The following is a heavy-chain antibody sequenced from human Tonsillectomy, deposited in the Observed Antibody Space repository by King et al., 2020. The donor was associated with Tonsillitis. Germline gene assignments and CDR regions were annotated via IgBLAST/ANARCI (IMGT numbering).Heavy chain of an antibody. CDR3: ARAPHPRGSLRYFDY. J-gene: IGHJ4*02. V-gene: IGHV3-74*01. CDR1: GFTFSSYW. D-gene: IGHD5-12*01. Sequence: VQLVESGGGLVQPGGSLRLSCAASGFTFSSYWMHWVRQAPGKGLVWVSRINSDGSSTSYADSVKGRFTISRDNAKNTLYLQMNSLRAEDTAVSYCARAPHPRGSLRYFDYWGQGTLVTVSS. CDR2: INSDGSST.